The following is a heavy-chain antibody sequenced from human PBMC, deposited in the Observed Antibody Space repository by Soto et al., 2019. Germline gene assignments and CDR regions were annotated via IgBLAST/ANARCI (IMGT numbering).Heavy chain of an antibody. Sequence: QVQLVQSGAEVKKPGASVKVSCKASGYTFTSYGISWVRQAPGQGLEWMGWISAYNGNTNYAQKLQCKVTMTTDTATSTAYMELRSLRSDDTAVYYCARAFTPAARVAWFDPWGQGTLVTVSS. CDR3: ARAFTPAARVAWFDP. D-gene: IGHD2-2*01. V-gene: IGHV1-18*01. CDR1: GYTFTSYG. CDR2: ISAYNGNT. J-gene: IGHJ5*02.